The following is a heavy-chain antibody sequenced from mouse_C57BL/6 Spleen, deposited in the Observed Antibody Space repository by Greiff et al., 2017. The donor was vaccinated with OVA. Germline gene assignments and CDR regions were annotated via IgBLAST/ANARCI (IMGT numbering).Heavy chain of an antibody. CDR2: INPNNGGT. V-gene: IGHV1-26*01. J-gene: IGHJ2*01. Sequence: EVQLQQSGPELVKPGASVKISCKASGYTFTDYYMNWVKQSHGKSLEWIGDINPNNGGTSYNQKFKGKATLTVDKSSSTAYMELRSLTSEDSAVYYCAGGYYVDYWGQGTTLTVSS. CDR3: AGGYYVDY. CDR1: GYTFTDYY.